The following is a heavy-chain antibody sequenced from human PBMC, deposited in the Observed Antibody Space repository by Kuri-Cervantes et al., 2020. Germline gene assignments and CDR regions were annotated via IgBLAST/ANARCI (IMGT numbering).Heavy chain of an antibody. Sequence: GSLRPSCTVSGGSISSSGYYWGWIRQATGKGLEWIGTIYYSGSTYYNPSLKSRVTISVDTSKNQFSLKLSSVTAAGTAVYYCAKGYDYMDVWGKGTTVTVSS. CDR2: IYYSGST. J-gene: IGHJ6*03. CDR1: GGSISSSGYY. V-gene: IGHV4-39*01. CDR3: AKGYDYMDV.